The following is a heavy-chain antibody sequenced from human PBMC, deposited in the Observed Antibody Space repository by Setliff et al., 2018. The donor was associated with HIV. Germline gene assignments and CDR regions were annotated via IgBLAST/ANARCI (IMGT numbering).Heavy chain of an antibody. Sequence: TLSLTCNVSGGSISSGSHYWSWIRQPAGKGLEWIGHIYRTGSTNYNPSLKSRVTISVDTSKNQFSLNLSSVTAADTAVYYCVGSTIAAAVYYYYYYMDVWGKGTTVTVSS. CDR1: GGSISSGSHY. J-gene: IGHJ6*03. D-gene: IGHD6-13*01. CDR3: VGSTIAAAVYYYYYYMDV. CDR2: IYRTGST. V-gene: IGHV4-61*09.